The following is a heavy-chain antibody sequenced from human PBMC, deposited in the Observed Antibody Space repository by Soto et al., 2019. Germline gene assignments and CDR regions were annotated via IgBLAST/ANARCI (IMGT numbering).Heavy chain of an antibody. D-gene: IGHD1-26*01. V-gene: IGHV4-39*01. CDR3: ARGGRGSYFAN. CDR2: IYYSGST. Sequence: SETLSLTCTVSGGSISSSSYYWGWIRQPPGKGLEWIGSIYYSGSTYYNPSLKSRVTISVDTSKNQFSLKLSSVTAADTAVYYCARGGRGSYFANWGQGTPVTVSS. CDR1: GGSISSSSYY. J-gene: IGHJ4*02.